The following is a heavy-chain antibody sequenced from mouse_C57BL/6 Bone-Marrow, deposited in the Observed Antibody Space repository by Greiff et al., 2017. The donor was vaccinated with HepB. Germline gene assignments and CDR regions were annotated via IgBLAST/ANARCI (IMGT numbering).Heavy chain of an antibody. CDR2: ISDGGSYT. J-gene: IGHJ4*01. V-gene: IGHV5-4*01. D-gene: IGHD1-1*01. Sequence: EVKVVESGGGLVKPGGSLKLSCAASGFTFSSYAMSWVRQTPEKRLEWVATISDGGSYTYYPDNVKGRFTISRDNAKNNLYLQMSHLKSEDTAMYYGARDRGTTVVRAMDYWGQGTSVTVSS. CDR1: GFTFSSYA. CDR3: ARDRGTTVVRAMDY.